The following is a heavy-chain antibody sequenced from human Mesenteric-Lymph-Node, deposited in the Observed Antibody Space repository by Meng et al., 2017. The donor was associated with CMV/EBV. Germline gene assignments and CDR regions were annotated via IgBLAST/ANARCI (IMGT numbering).Heavy chain of an antibody. V-gene: IGHV4-39*07. J-gene: IGHJ2*01. CDR3: ARDGGYTYWFFDV. Sequence: GSLRLSCTVSGGSVSSSRYFWGWIRQPPGKGLEWIGSMSYSGSSDYNPSLKSRVAMSVDTSKNQFSLKLTSVTAADTAVYYCARDGGYTYWFFDVWGRGTLVTVSS. CDR1: GGSVSSSRYF. D-gene: IGHD5-12*01. CDR2: MSYSGSS.